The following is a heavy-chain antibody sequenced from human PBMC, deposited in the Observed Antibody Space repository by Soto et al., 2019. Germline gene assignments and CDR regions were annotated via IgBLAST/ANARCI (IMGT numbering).Heavy chain of an antibody. CDR2: IWTDGSYE. CDR1: GFTFSRYG. V-gene: IGHV3-33*01. CDR3: ARAGQDSSGYYYGGLDY. J-gene: IGHJ4*02. Sequence: QVQLVESGGGVAQPGGSLRLTCAASGFTFSRYGMHWVRQAPGKGLEWVAVIWTDGSYEYYADSVMGRFTISRDNSKNTLYLQMNSLRAEDTAVYYCARAGQDSSGYYYGGLDYCGPGTLVTVSS. D-gene: IGHD3-22*01.